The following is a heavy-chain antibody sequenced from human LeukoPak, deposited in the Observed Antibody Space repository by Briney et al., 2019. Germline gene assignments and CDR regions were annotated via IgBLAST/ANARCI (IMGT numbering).Heavy chain of an antibody. CDR3: ARHEGSGSYFSY. J-gene: IGHJ4*02. V-gene: IGHV5-51*01. D-gene: IGHD1-26*01. CDR2: ISPDDSEI. CDR1: GYSFTTYW. Sequence: GESLKISCKGSGYSFTTYWIAWVRQMPGRGLEWMGIISPDDSEIRYSPSFRGQVTISAAKSISTAYLQWSRLKASDTAIYYCARHEGSGSYFSYWGQGTLVTVSS.